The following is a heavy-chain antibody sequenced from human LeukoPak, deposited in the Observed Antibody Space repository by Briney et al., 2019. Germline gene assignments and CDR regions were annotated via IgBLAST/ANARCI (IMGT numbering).Heavy chain of an antibody. D-gene: IGHD1-26*01. V-gene: IGHV3-43D*03. J-gene: IGHJ1*01. CDR1: GFTFDDYA. CDR3: AKGISGGPHGAEYFQH. Sequence: GGSLRLSCAASGFTFDDYAMHWVRQAPGKGLEWVSLISWDGGSTYYADSVKGRFTISRDNSKNSLYLQMNSLRAEDTALYYCAKGISGGPHGAEYFQHWGQGTLVTVSS. CDR2: ISWDGGST.